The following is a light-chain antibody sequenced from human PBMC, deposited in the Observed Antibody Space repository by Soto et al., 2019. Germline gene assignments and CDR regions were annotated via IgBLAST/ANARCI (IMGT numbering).Light chain of an antibody. CDR3: CSYVGSSILM. V-gene: IGLV2-23*02. CDR1: SSDVGLYNL. CDR2: EVN. J-gene: IGLJ3*02. Sequence: QSALTQPASVSGSPGQSITISCTGTSSDVGLYNLVSWYQHLPGKAPKLIIYEVNERPSGISDRFSRSKSGNTASLTISGLQDEDEADYYCCSYVGSSILMFGGGTKLTVL.